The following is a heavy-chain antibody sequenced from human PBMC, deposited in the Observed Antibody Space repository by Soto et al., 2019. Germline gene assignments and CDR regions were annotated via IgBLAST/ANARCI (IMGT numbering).Heavy chain of an antibody. D-gene: IGHD7-27*01. J-gene: IGHJ2*01. Sequence: QITLKESGPPLVKPIQTLTLSCTFSGFSRSTSGVGVGWIRQPPGKALECLALIYWDDDKRYSPSLKSRLTITKDTSKNQVVLTMTNMDPVDTATYYCAHSQTTSWGNWYFDLWGRGTLVTVSS. CDR3: AHSQTTSWGNWYFDL. CDR1: GFSRSTSGVG. CDR2: IYWDDDK. V-gene: IGHV2-5*02.